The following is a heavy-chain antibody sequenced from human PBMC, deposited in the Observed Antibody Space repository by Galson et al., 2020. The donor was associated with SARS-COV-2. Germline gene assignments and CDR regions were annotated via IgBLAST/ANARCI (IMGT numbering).Heavy chain of an antibody. V-gene: IGHV1-18*01. Sequence: GESLKISCTASGYTFTSYAISWVRQAPGQGLEWMAWISAYNGNTNYAQNVQGRVTMTTDTSTSTAYMELRSLRSDDTAVYYCARKGGCGGYWYLGREYCYYYGMDVWGQGTTVTVSS. D-gene: IGHD2-21*02. J-gene: IGHJ6*02. CDR3: ARKGGCGGYWYLGREYCYYYGMDV. CDR2: ISAYNGNT. CDR1: GYTFTSYA.